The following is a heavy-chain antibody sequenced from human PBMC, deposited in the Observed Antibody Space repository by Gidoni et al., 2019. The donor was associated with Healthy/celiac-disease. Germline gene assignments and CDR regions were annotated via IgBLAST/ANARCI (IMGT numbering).Heavy chain of an antibody. CDR2: IYYSGST. CDR3: ARRYMTTVTWDY. Sequence: QLQLQESRPGLVKPSETQSLTCTVSGGSISSSSYYWGWLRQPPGKGLAWIGSIYYSGSTYYNPSLKSRVTISVDTSKNQFSLKLSSVTAADTAVYYCARRYMTTVTWDYWGQGTLVTVSS. D-gene: IGHD4-4*01. CDR1: GGSISSSSYY. J-gene: IGHJ4*02. V-gene: IGHV4-39*01.